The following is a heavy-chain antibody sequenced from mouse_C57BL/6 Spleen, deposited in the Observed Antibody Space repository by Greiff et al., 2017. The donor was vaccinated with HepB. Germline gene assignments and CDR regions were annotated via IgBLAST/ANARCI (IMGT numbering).Heavy chain of an antibody. V-gene: IGHV1-15*01. CDR3: TRRDYDYPFAY. CDR1: GYTFTDYE. J-gene: IGHJ3*01. D-gene: IGHD2-4*01. Sequence: VQLQQSGAELVRPGASVTLSCKASGYTFTDYEMHWVKQTPVHGLEWIGAIDPETGGTAYNQKFKGKAILTADKSSSTAYMELRSLPSEDSAVHYCTRRDYDYPFAYWGQGTLVTVSA. CDR2: IDPETGGT.